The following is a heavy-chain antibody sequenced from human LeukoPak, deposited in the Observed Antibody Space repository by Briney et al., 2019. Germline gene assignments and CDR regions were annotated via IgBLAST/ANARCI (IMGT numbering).Heavy chain of an antibody. D-gene: IGHD3-9*01. J-gene: IGHJ4*02. CDR2: ISAYNGNT. CDR3: ARSELVTPDFDY. V-gene: IGHV1-18*01. Sequence: ASVKVSCKASGGTFSSYGISWVRQAPGQGLEWMGWISAYNGNTNYAQKLQGRVTMTTDTSTSTAYMELRSLRSDDTAVYYCARSELVTPDFDYWGQGTLVTVSS. CDR1: GGTFSSYG.